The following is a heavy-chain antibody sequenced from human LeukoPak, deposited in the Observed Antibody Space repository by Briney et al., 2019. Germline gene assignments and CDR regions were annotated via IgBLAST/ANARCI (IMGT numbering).Heavy chain of an antibody. CDR3: TTDLGTYYHGSQRLIPIDY. CDR1: GFTFTNAW. CDR2: IKSKTDGETT. Sequence: GGSLRLSCVDSGFTFTNAWMSWVRQALGKGLEWIGRIKSKTDGETTNYAEPVRGRFTISRDDSKSAVYLQMNGLKIEDTAVYYCTTDLGTYYHGSQRLIPIDYWGQGTLVTVSS. D-gene: IGHD3-10*01. J-gene: IGHJ4*02. V-gene: IGHV3-15*01.